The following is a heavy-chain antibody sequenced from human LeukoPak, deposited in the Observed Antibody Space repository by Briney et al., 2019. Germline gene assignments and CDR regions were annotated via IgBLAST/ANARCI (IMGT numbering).Heavy chain of an antibody. CDR3: ARDSQDHVLRFLEWPSRFDY. D-gene: IGHD3-3*01. V-gene: IGHV4-4*02. CDR1: GGSISSSNW. J-gene: IGHJ4*02. CDR2: IYHSGST. Sequence: SGTLSLTCAVSGGSISSSNWWSWVRQPPGKGLEWIGEIYHSGSTNYNPSLKSRVTISVDKSKNQFSLKLSSVTAEDTAVYYCARDSQDHVLRFLEWPSRFDYWGQGTLVTVSS.